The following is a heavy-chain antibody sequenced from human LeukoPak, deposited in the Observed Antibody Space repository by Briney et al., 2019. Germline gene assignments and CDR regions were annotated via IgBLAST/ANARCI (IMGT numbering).Heavy chain of an antibody. V-gene: IGHV4-39*01. CDR3: ARLYSSGWIIDY. Sequence: SETLSLTCTVSGGSISSSSYYWGWIRQPPGKGLEWIGSIYYSGSTYYNPSLKSRVTISVDTSKNQFSLKLSSVTAADTAVYYCARLYSSGWIIDYWGQGTLVTVSS. CDR2: IYYSGST. CDR1: GGSISSSSYY. J-gene: IGHJ4*02. D-gene: IGHD6-19*01.